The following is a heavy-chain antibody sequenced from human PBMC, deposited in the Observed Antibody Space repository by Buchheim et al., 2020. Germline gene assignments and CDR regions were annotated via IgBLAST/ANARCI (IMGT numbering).Heavy chain of an antibody. J-gene: IGHJ6*02. CDR3: ARTRLGPNYYYYGMDV. V-gene: IGHV4-34*01. Sequence: QVQLQQWGAGLLKPSETLSLNCAVYGGSFSGYYWSWIRQPPGKGLEWIGEINRSGSTNYNPSLKSRVPISVDTSQKQLYLKLSSVTAADTAVYYCARTRLGPNYYYYGMDVWGQGTT. CDR2: INRSGST. D-gene: IGHD3-16*01. CDR1: GGSFSGYY.